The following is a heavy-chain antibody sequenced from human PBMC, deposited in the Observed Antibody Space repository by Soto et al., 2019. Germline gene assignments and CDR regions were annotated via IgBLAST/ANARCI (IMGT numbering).Heavy chain of an antibody. V-gene: IGHV3-9*01. J-gene: IGHJ5*02. Sequence: VQLVESGGNLVQPGRSLRLSCVASGSNIDDYAMHWVRQAPGKGLQWVSSITWNSAYIAYAGSVEGRFTISRDNAKNSVFLQMNSLRPEDTAVYFCTRVAVAGTDYTWFDPWGQGTRVIVSS. D-gene: IGHD6-19*01. CDR3: TRVAVAGTDYTWFDP. CDR1: GSNIDDYA. CDR2: ITWNSAYI.